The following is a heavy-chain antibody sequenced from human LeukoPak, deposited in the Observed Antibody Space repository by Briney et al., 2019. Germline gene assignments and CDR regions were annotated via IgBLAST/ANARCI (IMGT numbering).Heavy chain of an antibody. CDR1: GGTFSSYA. V-gene: IGHV1-69*05. J-gene: IGHJ4*02. CDR3: ARVPTTYYYDSSGYYNHY. D-gene: IGHD3-22*01. Sequence: ASVKVSCKASGGTFSSYAISWVRQAPGQGLEWMGGIIPIFGTANYAQKFQGRVTITTDESTSTADMELSILRSEDTAVYYCARVPTTYYYDSSGYYNHYWGQGTLVTVSS. CDR2: IIPIFGTA.